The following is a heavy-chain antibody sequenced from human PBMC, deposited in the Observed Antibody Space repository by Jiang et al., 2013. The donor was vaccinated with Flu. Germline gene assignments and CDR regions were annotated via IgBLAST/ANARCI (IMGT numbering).Heavy chain of an antibody. CDR2: INPNSGGT. CDR1: GYTFTGYY. D-gene: IGHD6-19*01. CDR3: ARGRGANIAVAGRSQPDEAPFDY. V-gene: IGHV1-2*04. Sequence: GAEVKKPGASVKVSCKASGYTFTGYYMHWVRQAPGQGLEWMGWINPNSGGTNYAQKFQGWVTMTRDTSISTAYMELSRLRSDDTAVYYCARGRGANIAVAGRSQPDEAPFDYWGQGTLVTVSS. J-gene: IGHJ4*02.